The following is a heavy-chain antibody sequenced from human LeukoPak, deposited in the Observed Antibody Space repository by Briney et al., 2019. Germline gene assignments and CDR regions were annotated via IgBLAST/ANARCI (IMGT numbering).Heavy chain of an antibody. D-gene: IGHD1-20*01. CDR1: GGSISSYY. CDR2: IYYSGST. CDR3: ARFLTEGDAFDI. J-gene: IGHJ3*02. Sequence: KPSETLSLTCTVSGGSISSYYWSWIRQPPGKGLEWIGYIYYSGSTNYNPSLKSRVTISVDTSKNQFSLKLSSVTAADTAVYYCARFLTEGDAFDIWGQGTMVTVSS. V-gene: IGHV4-59*08.